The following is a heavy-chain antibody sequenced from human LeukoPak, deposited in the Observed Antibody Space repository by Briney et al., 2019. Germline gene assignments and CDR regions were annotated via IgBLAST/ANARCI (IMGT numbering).Heavy chain of an antibody. J-gene: IGHJ6*02. CDR2: ISSSSSYI. V-gene: IGHV3-21*01. CDR1: GGSISSSS. Sequence: PSETLSLTCTVSGGSISSSSYYWGWIRQPPGKGLEWVSSISSSSSYIYYADSVKGRFTISRDNAKNSLYLQMNSLRAEDTAVYYCATVGRSYGGYYGMDVWGQGTTVTVSS. CDR3: ATVGRSYGGYYGMDV. D-gene: IGHD2-15*01.